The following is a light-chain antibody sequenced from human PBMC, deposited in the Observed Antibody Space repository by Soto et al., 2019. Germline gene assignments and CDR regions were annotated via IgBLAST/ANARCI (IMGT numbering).Light chain of an antibody. Sequence: TLSLSPGDRATLSCRASQSVSSSYLAWYQQKPGQAPRLLIYGASSRATGIPDRFSGSGSGTDFTLTISRLEPEDFAVYYCQQYGRSPLTFGGGIKVDI. CDR1: QSVSSSY. CDR2: GAS. V-gene: IGKV3-20*01. CDR3: QQYGRSPLT. J-gene: IGKJ4*01.